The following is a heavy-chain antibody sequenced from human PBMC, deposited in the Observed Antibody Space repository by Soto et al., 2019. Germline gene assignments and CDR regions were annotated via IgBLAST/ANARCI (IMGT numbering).Heavy chain of an antibody. V-gene: IGHV1-46*01. CDR1: GYTFTSYY. CDR2: INPSGGST. Sequence: QVQLVQSGAEVKKPGASVKVSCKASGYTFTSYYMHWVRQAPGQGLEWMGIINPSGGSTSYAQKFQGRVTMTRDTSTSTVYMELSSLRSEDTAVYYCARGARGGDGYKGIFDYWGQGTLVTVSS. CDR3: ARGARGGDGYKGIFDY. D-gene: IGHD3-16*01. J-gene: IGHJ4*02.